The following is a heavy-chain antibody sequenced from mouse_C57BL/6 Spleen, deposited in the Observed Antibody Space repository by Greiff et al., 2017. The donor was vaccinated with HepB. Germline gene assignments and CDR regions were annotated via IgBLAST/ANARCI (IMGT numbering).Heavy chain of an antibody. Sequence: QVQLQQPGTELVKPGASVKLSCKASGYTFTSYWMHWVKQRPGQGLEWIGNINPSNGGTNYNEKFKSKATLTVDKSSSTAYMQLSSLTSEDSAVYYCARSGIYYGSSYYIYAMDYWGQGTSVTVSS. CDR2: INPSNGGT. D-gene: IGHD1-1*01. J-gene: IGHJ4*01. CDR3: ARSGIYYGSSYYIYAMDY. CDR1: GYTFTSYW. V-gene: IGHV1-53*01.